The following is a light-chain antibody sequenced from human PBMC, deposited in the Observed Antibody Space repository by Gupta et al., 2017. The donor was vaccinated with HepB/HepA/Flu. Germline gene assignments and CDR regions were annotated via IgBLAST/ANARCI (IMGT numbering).Light chain of an antibody. CDR2: GAS. CDR3: QQYNNWPLT. CDR1: QSVSDN. Sequence: IVMTQSPATLSVSPRERATLSCRASQSVSDNLAWYQQKPGQAPRLLTYGASTRATGIPARFSGSGSGTEFTLTISSLQSEDFAVYYCQQYNNWPLTFGGGTKVEIK. J-gene: IGKJ4*01. V-gene: IGKV3-15*01.